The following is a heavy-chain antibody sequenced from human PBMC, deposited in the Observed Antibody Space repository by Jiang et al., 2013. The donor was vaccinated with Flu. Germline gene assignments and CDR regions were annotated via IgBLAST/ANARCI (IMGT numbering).Heavy chain of an antibody. Sequence: EVQLVESGGGLVKPGGSLKLSCAASGFTFSNFGFNWVRQAPGKGLEWVSSISSGGSFISYADSLKGRFTISRDNAKNSLYLQMNSLRAEDTAVYYCARDYFDNGDLWGRGTLVTVSS. D-gene: IGHD3-22*01. CDR3: ARDYFDNGDL. CDR2: ISSGGSFI. CDR1: GFTFSNFG. V-gene: IGHV3-21*01. J-gene: IGHJ2*01.